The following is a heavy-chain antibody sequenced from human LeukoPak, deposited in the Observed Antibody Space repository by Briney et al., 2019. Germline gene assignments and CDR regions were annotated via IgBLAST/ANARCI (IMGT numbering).Heavy chain of an antibody. Sequence: PSETLSLTWTVSGGSISSYYWSWIRQPAGKGLEWIGRIYTSGSTNYNPSLKSRVTMSVDTSKNQFSLKLSSVTATDTAVYYCARDDSGYYYAVDAFDIWGQGKTGTVSS. CDR3: ARDDSGYYYAVDAFDI. CDR1: GGSISSYY. D-gene: IGHD3-22*01. J-gene: IGHJ3*02. CDR2: IYTSGST. V-gene: IGHV4-4*07.